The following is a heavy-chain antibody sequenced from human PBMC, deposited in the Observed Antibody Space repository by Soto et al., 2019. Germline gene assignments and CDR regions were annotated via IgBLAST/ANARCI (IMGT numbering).Heavy chain of an antibody. J-gene: IGHJ4*02. CDR3: ARLEYSSGWYRFGY. V-gene: IGHV4-59*01. Sequence: QVQLQESGPGLVKPSETLSLTCTVSGGSISSYYWSWIRQPPGKGLEWIGYIYYSGSTNYNPSLKSRVTISADTSKNQFSLKLSSVTAADTAVYYCARLEYSSGWYRFGYWGQGTLVTVSS. D-gene: IGHD6-19*01. CDR2: IYYSGST. CDR1: GGSISSYY.